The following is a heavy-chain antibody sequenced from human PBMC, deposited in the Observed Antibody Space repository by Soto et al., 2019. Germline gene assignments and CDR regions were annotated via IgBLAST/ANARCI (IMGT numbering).Heavy chain of an antibody. Sequence: EVQLLESGGDLVQPGGSLRLSCAASGLTFSSYAMNWVRQAPGKGLEWVSTVSGSGVSTYYADSVKGRFTISRDNSKNALSVQMNSLGDAGTAVYYCAKGRTRSGYIPYYLGSWGQGTLVTVSS. D-gene: IGHD3-22*01. V-gene: IGHV3-23*01. CDR3: AKGRTRSGYIPYYLGS. J-gene: IGHJ4*02. CDR1: GLTFSSYA. CDR2: VSGSGVST.